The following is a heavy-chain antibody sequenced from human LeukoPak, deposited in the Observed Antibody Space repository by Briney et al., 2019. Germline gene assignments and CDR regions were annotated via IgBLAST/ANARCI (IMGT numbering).Heavy chain of an antibody. D-gene: IGHD6-19*01. V-gene: IGHV3-30*02. CDR2: IRYDGSNK. Sequence: GGSLRLSCAASGFTFSSYGVHWVRQAPGKGLEWVAFIRYDGSNKYYADSVKGRFTISRDNSKNTLYLQMNSLRAEDTAVYYCANTKYSSGWYFEYWGQGTLVTVSS. CDR1: GFTFSSYG. J-gene: IGHJ4*02. CDR3: ANTKYSSGWYFEY.